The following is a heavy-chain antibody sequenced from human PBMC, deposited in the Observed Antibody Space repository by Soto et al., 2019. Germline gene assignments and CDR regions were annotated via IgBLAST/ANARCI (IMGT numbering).Heavy chain of an antibody. J-gene: IGHJ6*02. CDR1: GGSFSAYY. CDR3: PRQRPTDGRWEFANYYCMDV. Sequence: SETLSLTCAVYGGSFSAYYWSWVRQPPGKGLEWIGEIIHSESTKYNPSLKSRVTISVDTSKNQFSLKLSSVTAADTAVYYCPRQRPTDGRWEFANYYCMDVWGQGTPVTVSS. D-gene: IGHD1-26*01. CDR2: IIHSEST. V-gene: IGHV4-34*12.